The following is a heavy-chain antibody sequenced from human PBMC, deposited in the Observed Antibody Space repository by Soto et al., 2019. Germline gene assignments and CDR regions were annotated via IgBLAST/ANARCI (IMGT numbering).Heavy chain of an antibody. J-gene: IGHJ4*02. CDR1: GKPFPNYY. CDR2: INPSGGHT. D-gene: IGHD2-21*02. V-gene: IGHV1-46*01. CDR3: ARGGHVVVVTAAFDY. Sequence: QVQLMQSGAEVKKPGASVKVSCKASGKPFPNYYIQWVRQAPGQGLEWMGTINPSGGHTTYSQNFLGRVTMTRDTSTSTLYMELTSLTSDGTDVYYCARGGHVVVVTAAFDYWGQGTLVTVSS.